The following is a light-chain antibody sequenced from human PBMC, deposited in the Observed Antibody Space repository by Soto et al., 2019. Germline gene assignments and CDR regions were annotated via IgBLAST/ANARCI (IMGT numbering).Light chain of an antibody. CDR2: EVT. J-gene: IGLJ3*02. CDR1: SSDVGKYSY. CDR3: SSFTTSNTGV. Sequence: QSALTQPASVSGSPGQSIAISCTGTSSDVGKYSYVSWFQQYPGTAPKLMIYEVTNRPSGVSNRFSGSKSGNTASLTISGLQPEDEADYYCSSFTTSNTGVFGGGTQLTVL. V-gene: IGLV2-14*01.